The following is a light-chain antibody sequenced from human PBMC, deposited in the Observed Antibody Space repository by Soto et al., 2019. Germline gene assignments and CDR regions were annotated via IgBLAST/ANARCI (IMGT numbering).Light chain of an antibody. J-gene: IGKJ1*01. CDR1: QDIRNT. CDR2: AAS. V-gene: IGKV1-6*01. CDR3: LQDINYPWT. Sequence: AIQMTQSPSSLSASVGDRVAISCRASQDIRNTLAWYQQKPGEAPKLLIFAASNLQSGVPSRFSGSGSVTDFTLAITGLQPEDSATYYCLQDINYPWTFGQGAKVGIK.